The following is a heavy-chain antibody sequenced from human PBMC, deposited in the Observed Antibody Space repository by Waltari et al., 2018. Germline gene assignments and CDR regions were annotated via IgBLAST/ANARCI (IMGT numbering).Heavy chain of an antibody. Sequence: QVQLQQWGAGLLKPSETLSLTCAVYGGSFSGYYWSWIRQPPGKGLEWIGEINHSGSTNYNPSLKSRVTISVDTSKNQFSLKLSSVTAADTAVYYCARKGATKVVAAIFFHNGPFDIRGQGTMVTVSS. CDR3: ARKGATKVVAAIFFHNGPFDI. CDR2: INHSGST. D-gene: IGHD2-15*01. V-gene: IGHV4-34*01. CDR1: GGSFSGYY. J-gene: IGHJ3*02.